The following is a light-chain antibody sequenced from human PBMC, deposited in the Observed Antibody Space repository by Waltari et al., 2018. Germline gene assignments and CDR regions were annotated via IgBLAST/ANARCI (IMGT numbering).Light chain of an antibody. CDR1: QSVSSSY. Sequence: EIVLTQSRGTLSLSPGERATPSCRASQSVSSSYLAWYQQKPGQAPSLLIYGASSSATGIPDRFSGSGSGTDFTLTISRLEPEDFAVYYCQQYGSSPLTFGGGTKVEIK. CDR3: QQYGSSPLT. V-gene: IGKV3-20*01. J-gene: IGKJ4*01. CDR2: GAS.